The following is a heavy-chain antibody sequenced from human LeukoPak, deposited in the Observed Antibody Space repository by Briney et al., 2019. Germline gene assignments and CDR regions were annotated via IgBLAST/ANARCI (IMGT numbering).Heavy chain of an antibody. CDR2: IYYSGST. V-gene: IGHV4-39*01. J-gene: IGHJ4*02. CDR1: GGSISSSSYY. Sequence: SETLSLTCTVSGGSISSSSYYWGWIRQPPGKGLEWIGSIYYSGSTYYNPSLKSRVTISVDTSKNQFSLKLSSVTAADTAVYYCARVVAAAGTNALGDYWGQGTLVTVSS. D-gene: IGHD6-13*01. CDR3: ARVVAAAGTNALGDY.